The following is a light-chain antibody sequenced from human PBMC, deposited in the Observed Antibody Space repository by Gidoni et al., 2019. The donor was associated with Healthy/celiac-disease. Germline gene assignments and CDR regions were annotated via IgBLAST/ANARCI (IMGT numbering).Light chain of an antibody. V-gene: IGKV1-5*01. CDR3: QQYNSYPYT. CDR2: DAS. CDR1: QISSSW. J-gene: IGKJ2*01. Sequence: DIQMTQSPSTLSASVGDRVTINCRASQISSSWLAWYQQKPGKAPKLRIYDASSLESGVPSRFSGSGSGTEFTLTISSLQPDDFATYYCQQYNSYPYTFGQWTKLEIK.